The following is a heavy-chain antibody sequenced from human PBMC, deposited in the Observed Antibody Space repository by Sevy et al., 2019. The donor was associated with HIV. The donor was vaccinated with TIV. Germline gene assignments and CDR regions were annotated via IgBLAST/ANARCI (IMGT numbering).Heavy chain of an antibody. CDR2: ISSSSSYI. CDR1: GFTFSSYS. D-gene: IGHD4-17*01. V-gene: IGHV3-21*01. CDR3: ARTLDYGGHEAGFDY. Sequence: GGSLRLSCAASGFTFSSYSMNWVRQAPGKGLEWVSSISSSSSYIYYADSVKGRFTISRDNAKNSLYLQMNSLRAEDTAVYYCARTLDYGGHEAGFDYWGQGTLVTVSS. J-gene: IGHJ4*02.